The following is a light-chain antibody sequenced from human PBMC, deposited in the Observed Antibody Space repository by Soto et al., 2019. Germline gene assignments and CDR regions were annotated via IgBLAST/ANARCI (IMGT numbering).Light chain of an antibody. J-gene: IGLJ3*02. V-gene: IGLV2-8*01. Sequence: QSALTQPPSASGSPGQSVTISCTGTSSDVGGYNYVSWYQQHPGKAPKLMIYEVSNRPSGVPDRFSGSKSGNTASLTVSGPQAEAEADYYCSAYAGSNNLVFGGGTKLTVL. CDR2: EVS. CDR3: SAYAGSNNLV. CDR1: SSDVGGYNY.